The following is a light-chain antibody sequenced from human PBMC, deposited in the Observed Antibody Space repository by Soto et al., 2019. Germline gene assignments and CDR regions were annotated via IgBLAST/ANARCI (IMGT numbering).Light chain of an antibody. V-gene: IGKV1-6*01. Sequence: AIQMTQSPSSLSASVGDRDTITCRASQGIRNELGWYQQKPGKAPKLLLYGASSLQSGVPSRFSGSGSGTDFTLTISSLQPEDFATYYCLQDYTYPYTFGQGTKLEIK. J-gene: IGKJ2*01. CDR1: QGIRNE. CDR2: GAS. CDR3: LQDYTYPYT.